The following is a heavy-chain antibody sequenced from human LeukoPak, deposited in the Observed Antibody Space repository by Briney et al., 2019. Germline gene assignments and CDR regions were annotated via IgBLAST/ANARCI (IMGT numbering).Heavy chain of an antibody. CDR2: INPNSGGT. Sequence: GASVTVSCKASGYTFTGYYMHWVRQAPGQGLEWMGWINPNSGGTNYAQKFQGRVTMTRDTSITTAYMELSSLRSDDTALYYCVRDRPHNWFDPWGQGTLVTVSS. CDR1: GYTFTGYY. CDR3: VRDRPHNWFDP. V-gene: IGHV1-2*02. J-gene: IGHJ5*02.